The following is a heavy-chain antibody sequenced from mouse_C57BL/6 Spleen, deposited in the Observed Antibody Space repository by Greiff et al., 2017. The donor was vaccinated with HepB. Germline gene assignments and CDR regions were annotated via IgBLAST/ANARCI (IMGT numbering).Heavy chain of an antibody. Sequence: EVQRVESGGDLVKPGGSLKLSCAASGFTFSSYGMSWVRQTPDKRLEWVATISSGGSYTYYPDSVKGRFTISRDNAKNTLYLQMSSLKSEDTAMYYCARPTVDWYFDVWGTGTTVTVSS. CDR3: ARPTVDWYFDV. CDR1: GFTFSSYG. V-gene: IGHV5-6*01. J-gene: IGHJ1*03. CDR2: ISSGGSYT. D-gene: IGHD1-1*01.